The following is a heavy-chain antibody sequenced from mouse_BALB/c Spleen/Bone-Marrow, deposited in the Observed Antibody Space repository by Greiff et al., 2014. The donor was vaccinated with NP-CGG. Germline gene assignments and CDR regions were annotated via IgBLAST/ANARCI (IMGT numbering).Heavy chain of an antibody. J-gene: IGHJ4*01. Sequence: DVQLQESGGGLVQPGGSRKLSCAASGFTFSSFGMHWVRQAPEKGLEWVAYISNGSSTIYYADTVKGRFTISRDNPKNTLFLQMTSLRSEDTAVYYCARKGAMLTHCYAMDYWGQGTSVTVSS. CDR3: ARKGAMLTHCYAMDY. CDR1: GFTFSSFG. CDR2: ISNGSSTI. D-gene: IGHD2-2*01. V-gene: IGHV5-17*02.